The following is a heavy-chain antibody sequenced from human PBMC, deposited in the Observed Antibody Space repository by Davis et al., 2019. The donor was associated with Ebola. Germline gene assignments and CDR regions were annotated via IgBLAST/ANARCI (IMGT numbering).Heavy chain of an antibody. D-gene: IGHD4-11*01. CDR1: GFTFSNYG. J-gene: IGHJ4*02. Sequence: GESLKISCAASGFTFSNYGMSWVRQVPGKGLEWVATFSSDGANTYYADSVKGRVTISRDNSKNTLYLQMNSLRVEDTAMYYCAKGGCQLLHDYWGQGTLVTVSS. CDR3: AKGGCQLLHDY. V-gene: IGHV3-23*01. CDR2: FSSDGANT.